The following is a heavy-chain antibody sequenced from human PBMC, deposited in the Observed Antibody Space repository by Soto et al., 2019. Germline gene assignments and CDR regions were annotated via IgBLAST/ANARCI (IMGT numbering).Heavy chain of an antibody. CDR1: GFSVSSHY. J-gene: IGHJ6*02. CDR2: LYTGGST. Sequence: EVQLVEAGGGLIQPGGSLRLSCAASGFSVSSHYMSWVRQAPGKGLEWVSLLYTGGSTYYADSVKGRCTISRDNSKNTLYLQMNSLRAEDTAVYYCAGEFYGMDVWGQGTTVTVSS. V-gene: IGHV3-53*01. CDR3: AGEFYGMDV.